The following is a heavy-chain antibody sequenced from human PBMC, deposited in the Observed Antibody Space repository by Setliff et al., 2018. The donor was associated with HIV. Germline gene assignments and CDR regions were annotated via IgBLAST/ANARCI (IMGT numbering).Heavy chain of an antibody. J-gene: IGHJ4*02. CDR3: ASEKKAWSVSDSFYEY. CDR1: GLSMSYNY. V-gene: IGHV4-59*01. Sequence: LTCTVSGLSMSYNYWTWIRQSPGKGLGWIGYVHYSGSTRYNPSLKSRVTISVDTSKKKFSLKLTSMTATDTAVYYCASEKKAWSVSDSFYEYWGQGVPVTV. D-gene: IGHD3-3*01. CDR2: VHYSGST.